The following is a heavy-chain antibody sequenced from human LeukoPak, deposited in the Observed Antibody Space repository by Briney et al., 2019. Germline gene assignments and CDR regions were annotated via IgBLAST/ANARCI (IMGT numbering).Heavy chain of an antibody. CDR1: GCTFTDYS. J-gene: IGHJ6*03. Sequence: GGSLRLSCAASGCTFTDYSMTWVRQAPGKGLEWDSSISTVSTYKFYSDSVKGRFTISRDNAKNILYLQMSSLSAEDTAVYYCARDGSGFYLYYYMDVWGRGTPVTVSS. V-gene: IGHV3-21*01. CDR2: ISTVSTYK. CDR3: ARDGSGFYLYYYMDV. D-gene: IGHD3-3*01.